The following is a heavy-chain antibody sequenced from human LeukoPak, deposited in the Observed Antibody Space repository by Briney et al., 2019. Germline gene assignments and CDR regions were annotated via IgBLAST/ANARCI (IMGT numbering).Heavy chain of an antibody. CDR2: IYTSGTT. CDR1: GGSISSGSYY. J-gene: IGHJ4*02. CDR3: ARAAGAAFDY. D-gene: IGHD1-26*01. Sequence: PSQTLSLTCTVSGGSISSGSYYWTWIRQPAGKGLEWIGRIYTSGTTNYNPPLKCRVTISVDTSKNQFSLRLNSVTAADTAVYYCARAAGAAFDYWGQGTLVTVSS. V-gene: IGHV4-61*02.